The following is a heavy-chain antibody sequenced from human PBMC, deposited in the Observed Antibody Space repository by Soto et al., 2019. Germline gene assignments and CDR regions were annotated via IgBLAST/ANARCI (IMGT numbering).Heavy chain of an antibody. CDR2: ISGSGGST. CDR1: GFTFSSYA. CDR3: AKDVKTGVGGNWFDP. D-gene: IGHD2-15*01. Sequence: PGGSLRLSCAASGFTFSSYAMSWVRQAPGKGLEWVSAISGSGGSTYYADSVKGRFTISRDNSKNTLDLQMNSLRAEDTAVYYCAKDVKTGVGGNWFDPWGQGTLVTVSS. V-gene: IGHV3-23*01. J-gene: IGHJ5*02.